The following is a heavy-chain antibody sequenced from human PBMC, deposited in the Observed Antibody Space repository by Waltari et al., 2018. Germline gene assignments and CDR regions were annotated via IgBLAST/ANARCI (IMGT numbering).Heavy chain of an antibody. CDR2: INPQNGDT. Sequence: LVQSGAEVKKPGASVKVSCKASGYTFTGYAILWVRQAPGQGLEWKGRINPQNGDTHYAQNFHGRVALTTDPSTNTSFMELQRLRSDDTAVYYCLRDSSGSHFDYWGQGTLVTVSS. CDR3: LRDSSGSHFDY. CDR1: GYTFTGYA. J-gene: IGHJ4*02. D-gene: IGHD3-22*01. V-gene: IGHV1-2*06.